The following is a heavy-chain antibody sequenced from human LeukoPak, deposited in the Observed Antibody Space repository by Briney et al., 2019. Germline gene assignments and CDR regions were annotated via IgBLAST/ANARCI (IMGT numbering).Heavy chain of an antibody. CDR1: GYTFTGYY. CDR2: INPNSGGT. D-gene: IGHD6-6*01. J-gene: IGHJ5*02. V-gene: IGHV1-2*02. CDR3: ARGGVPYSSSAWFDP. Sequence: ASVKVSCKASGYTFTGYYMHWVRQAPGQGLEWMGWINPNSGGTNYAQKFQGRVTMTRDTSISTAYMELSRLRSDDTAVYYCARGGVPYSSSAWFDPWGQGTLVTVSS.